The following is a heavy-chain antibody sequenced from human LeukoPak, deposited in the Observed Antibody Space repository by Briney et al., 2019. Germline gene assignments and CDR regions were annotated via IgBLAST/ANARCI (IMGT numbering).Heavy chain of an antibody. CDR3: ASFIPRGGGFDY. CDR2: IYYSGST. CDR1: GGSISSSSYY. D-gene: IGHD1-14*01. V-gene: IGHV4-39*07. J-gene: IGHJ4*02. Sequence: PSETLSLTCTVSGGSISSSSYYWGWIRQPPGKGLEWIGSIYYSGSTYYNPSLKSRVTISVDTSKNQFSLKLSSVTAADTAVYYCASFIPRGGGFDYWGQGTLVTVSS.